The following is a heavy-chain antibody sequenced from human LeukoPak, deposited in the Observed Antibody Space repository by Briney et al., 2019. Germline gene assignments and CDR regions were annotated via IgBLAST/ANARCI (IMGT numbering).Heavy chain of an antibody. J-gene: IGHJ4*02. CDR3: ARDFRYYYDSSGYFPPDY. D-gene: IGHD3-22*01. CDR1: GGTFSSYA. V-gene: IGHV1-69*01. Sequence: ASVKVSCKASGGTFSSYAISWVRQAPGQGLEWMGGIIPIFGTANYAQKFQGRVTITADESTSTAYMELSSLRSEDTAVYYCARDFRYYYDSSGYFPPDYWGQGTLVTVSS. CDR2: IIPIFGTA.